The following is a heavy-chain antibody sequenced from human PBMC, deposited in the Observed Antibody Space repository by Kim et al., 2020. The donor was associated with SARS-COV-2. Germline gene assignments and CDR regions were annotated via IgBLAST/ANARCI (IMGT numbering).Heavy chain of an antibody. CDR2: ISVTDAI. D-gene: IGHD7-27*01. Sequence: GGSLRLSCAASGFTFTTYNMNWVRQAPGKGLEWISYISVTDAIYYADSVKGRFTISRDYAKNSLDLQMNSLRDEDTAVYYCARYWNWGIDVWGQGTLVTVSS. CDR1: GFTFTTYN. J-gene: IGHJ4*02. V-gene: IGHV3-48*02. CDR3: ARYWNWGIDV.